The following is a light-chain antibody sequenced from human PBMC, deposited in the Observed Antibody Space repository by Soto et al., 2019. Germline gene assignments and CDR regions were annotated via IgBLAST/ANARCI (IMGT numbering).Light chain of an antibody. V-gene: IGKV3-20*01. Sequence: EIVLTQSPGTLSLSPGERATLSCRASQTVSNSYLAWYQQKPGQAPRLLIYGASSRATGIPDRFSGSGSGTDFTLTIGRLEPEDFAAYYCQRDGSSSWTFGQGTKVEIK. J-gene: IGKJ1*01. CDR1: QTVSNSY. CDR2: GAS. CDR3: QRDGSSSWT.